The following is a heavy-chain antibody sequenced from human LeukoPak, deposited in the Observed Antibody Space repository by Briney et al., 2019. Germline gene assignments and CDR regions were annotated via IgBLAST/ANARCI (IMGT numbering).Heavy chain of an antibody. D-gene: IGHD3-22*01. Sequence: ASVTVSCKVSGYTLTELSMHWVRQAPGKGLEWMGGFDPEDGETIYAQKFQGRVTMTEDTSTDTAYMELSSLRSEDTAVYYCATDPHYYDSSGYYSVWGQGTLVTVSS. CDR2: FDPEDGET. J-gene: IGHJ4*02. V-gene: IGHV1-24*01. CDR1: GYTLTELS. CDR3: ATDPHYYDSSGYYSV.